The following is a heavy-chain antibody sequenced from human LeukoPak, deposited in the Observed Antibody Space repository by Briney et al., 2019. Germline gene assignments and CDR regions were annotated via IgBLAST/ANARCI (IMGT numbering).Heavy chain of an antibody. CDR1: GYTFTSYY. V-gene: IGHV1-46*01. CDR2: ITPTGGTT. CDR3: ARSYDYSNSNWFDP. Sequence: ASVKVSFKASGYTFTSYYIHWVRQAPGQGLEWMGVITPTGGTTNYAQKFQGRVTMTRDTSASTVYMELSSLRSEDTAVYYCARSYDYSNSNWFDPWGQGTLVTVSS. J-gene: IGHJ5*02. D-gene: IGHD4-11*01.